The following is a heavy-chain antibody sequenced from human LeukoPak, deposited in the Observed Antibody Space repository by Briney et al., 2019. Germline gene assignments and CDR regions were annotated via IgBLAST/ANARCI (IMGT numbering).Heavy chain of an antibody. CDR2: IRGGGVNI. V-gene: IGHV3-23*01. CDR1: GFTFSSCA. J-gene: IGHJ4*02. Sequence: GGSLRLSCAASGFTFSSCAMSWVRQAPGEGLEWVSSIRGGGVNIQYAVSVKGRFTISRDNSNNTLHLQMNSLRVEDTAVYYCAKEFFGSGNYFNGVFDSWGQGALVTVSS. CDR3: AKEFFGSGNYFNGVFDS. D-gene: IGHD3-10*01.